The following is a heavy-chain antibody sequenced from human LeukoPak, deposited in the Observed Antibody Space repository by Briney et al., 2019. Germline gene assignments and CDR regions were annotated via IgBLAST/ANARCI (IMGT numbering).Heavy chain of an antibody. Sequence: GGSLRLSCAASGFTFSSYGMHWVRQAPGKGLEWVAFIRYDGSNKYYADSVKGRFTISRDNSKNTLYLQMNSLRAEDTAVYYCAKDGQRPYCTNGVCYIDYWGQGPLVTVS. CDR3: AKDGQRPYCTNGVCYIDY. V-gene: IGHV3-30*02. J-gene: IGHJ4*01. CDR1: GFTFSSYG. D-gene: IGHD2-8*01. CDR2: IRYDGSNK.